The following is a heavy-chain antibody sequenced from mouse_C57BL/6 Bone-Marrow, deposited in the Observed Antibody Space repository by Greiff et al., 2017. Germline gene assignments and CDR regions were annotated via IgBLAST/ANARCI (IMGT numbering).Heavy chain of an antibody. D-gene: IGHD1-1*01. Sequence: VQLQQPGPELVKPGDSVKISCKASGYSFTGYFMNWVMQSHGKSLEWIGRINPYNCDTFYNQKFKGKATLTVDKSSSTANMELRSLTAEDSAVYYCARSDYGSSPWYFDVWGTGTTVTVSS. J-gene: IGHJ1*03. CDR3: ARSDYGSSPWYFDV. CDR2: INPYNCDT. V-gene: IGHV1-20*01. CDR1: GYSFTGYF.